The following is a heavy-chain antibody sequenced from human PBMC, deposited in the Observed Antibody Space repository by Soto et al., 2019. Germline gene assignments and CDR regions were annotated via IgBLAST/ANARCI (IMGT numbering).Heavy chain of an antibody. J-gene: IGHJ4*02. CDR2: IKHDGSET. V-gene: IGHV3-7*03. D-gene: IGHD2-15*01. CDR3: ARDFATHCSGSTCYPYAY. Sequence: LRLSCAASGFTFNTFWMSWVRQSPGKGLEWVANIKHDGSETYYADSVKGRFTISRDNAKNSLFLQMNTLRTEDTAVYYCARDFATHCSGSTCYPYAYWGQGALVTVSS. CDR1: GFTFNTFW.